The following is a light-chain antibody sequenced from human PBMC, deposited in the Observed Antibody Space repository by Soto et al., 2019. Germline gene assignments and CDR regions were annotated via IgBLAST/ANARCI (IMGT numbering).Light chain of an antibody. CDR3: TSFTSSSPAYV. CDR1: SSDVGSSNY. V-gene: IGLV2-14*01. CDR2: EVS. J-gene: IGLJ1*01. Sequence: QSALTQPASVSGSPGQSITISCTGTSSDVGSSNYVSWYQQHPGKAPKLMIYEVSKRPSGVSNRFSGSKSGNSASLTISGLRAEDEADYYCTSFTSSSPAYVFGTGTKLTVL.